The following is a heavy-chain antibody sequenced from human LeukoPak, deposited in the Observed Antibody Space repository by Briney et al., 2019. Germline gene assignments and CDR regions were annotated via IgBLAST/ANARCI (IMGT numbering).Heavy chain of an antibody. CDR2: ISGSGGST. Sequence: GGSLRLSCEASGFSFSRYWMSWVRQAPGKGLEWVSAISGSGGSTYYADSVKGRFTISRDNSKNTLYLQMNSLRAEDTAVYYCAKSERELLGPLWYFDLWGRGTLVTVSS. CDR1: GFSFSRYW. V-gene: IGHV3-23*01. J-gene: IGHJ2*01. D-gene: IGHD3-10*01. CDR3: AKSERELLGPLWYFDL.